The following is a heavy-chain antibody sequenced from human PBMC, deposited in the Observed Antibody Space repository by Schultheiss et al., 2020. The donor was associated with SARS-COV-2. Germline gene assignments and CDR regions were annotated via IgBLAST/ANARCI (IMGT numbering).Heavy chain of an antibody. Sequence: GSLRLSCAASGFTFSSYSMNWVRQAPGKGLEWVSYISSSSSTIYYADSVKGRFTISRDNAKNSLYLQMNSLRAEDTALYYCAKDGEMATMYYFDYWGQGTLVTVSS. CDR1: GFTFSSYS. CDR3: AKDGEMATMYYFDY. V-gene: IGHV3-48*04. CDR2: ISSSSSTI. J-gene: IGHJ4*02. D-gene: IGHD5-24*01.